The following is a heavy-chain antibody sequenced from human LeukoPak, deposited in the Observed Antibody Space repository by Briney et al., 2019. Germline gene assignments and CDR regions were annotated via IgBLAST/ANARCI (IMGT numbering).Heavy chain of an antibody. CDR3: ARERGYDYVWGGPVAGSV. J-gene: IGHJ6*02. CDR2: ISGSGGST. V-gene: IGHV3-23*01. D-gene: IGHD3-16*01. CDR1: GFTFSSYA. Sequence: GGSLRLSCAASGFTFSSYAMSWVRQAPGKGLEWVSAISGSGGSTYYADSVKGRFTISRDNAKNSLYLQMNSLRAEDTAVYYCARERGYDYVWGGPVAGSVWGQGTTVTVSS.